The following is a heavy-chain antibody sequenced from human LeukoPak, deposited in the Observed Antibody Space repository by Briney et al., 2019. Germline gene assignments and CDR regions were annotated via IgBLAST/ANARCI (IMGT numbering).Heavy chain of an antibody. CDR2: IRDDGSYK. CDR1: GFTFSSYW. J-gene: IGHJ4*02. CDR3: LRHTRRSPGDY. D-gene: IGHD1-26*01. V-gene: IGHV3-7*01. Sequence: GGSLRLSCAASGFTFSSYWMTWVRQAPGKGLEWMSNIRDDGSYKTYVDSVKGRFTISRDNAKNTLLLQMDSLRVEDTAVYYFLRHTRRSPGDYWGQGTLVTVST.